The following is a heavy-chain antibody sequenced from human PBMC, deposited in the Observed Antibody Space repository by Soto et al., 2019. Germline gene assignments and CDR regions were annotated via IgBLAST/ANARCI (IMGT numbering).Heavy chain of an antibody. V-gene: IGHV3-30*18. Sequence: QVQLVESGGGAVQPGRSLRLSCAASGFTFSNYGMHWVRQAPGKGLEWVAVISYDGSNKYYADSVKGRFTISRDNSKNTLYLQMNSQRDEDTAVYYCAKGGCSGGSGYGYYFDYWGQGTLVTVSS. CDR2: ISYDGSNK. D-gene: IGHD2-15*01. J-gene: IGHJ4*02. CDR1: GFTFSNYG. CDR3: AKGGCSGGSGYGYYFDY.